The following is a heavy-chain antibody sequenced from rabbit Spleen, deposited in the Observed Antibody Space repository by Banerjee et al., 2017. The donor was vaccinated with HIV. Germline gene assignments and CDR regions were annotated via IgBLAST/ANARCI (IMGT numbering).Heavy chain of an antibody. CDR1: GFSFSSSYW. CDR2: IYGSSGST. J-gene: IGHJ4*01. V-gene: IGHV1S45*01. Sequence: QEQLVESGGGLVKPGGSLTLTCTASGFSFSSSYWTCWVRQAPGKGLEWIACIYGSSGSTYYASWAKGRFTISKTSSTTVTLQVTSLTAADTATYFCTRDDGSGHYIDGYFNLWGPGPLVTVS. CDR3: TRDDGSGHYIDGYFNL. D-gene: IGHD1-1*01.